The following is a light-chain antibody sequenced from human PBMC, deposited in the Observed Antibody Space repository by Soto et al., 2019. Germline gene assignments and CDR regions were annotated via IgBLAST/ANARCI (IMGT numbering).Light chain of an antibody. CDR2: GAT. CDR3: QQYGTSPRT. CDR1: QSVSSNL. J-gene: IGKJ1*01. V-gene: IGKV3-20*01. Sequence: EIVLTQSPGTLSSSPGERATLSCRASQSVSSNLLAWYQQKPGHAPRLLIYGATNRATGIPDRFSGSGSGTDFTLTISRLEPEDFAVYYCQQYGTSPRTFGQGTKVDI.